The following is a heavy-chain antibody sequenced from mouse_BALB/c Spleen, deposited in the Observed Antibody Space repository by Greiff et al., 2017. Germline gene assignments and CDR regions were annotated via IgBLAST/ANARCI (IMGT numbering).Heavy chain of an antibody. CDR3: ERTMDY. V-gene: IGHV7-3*02. CDR1: GFTFPDYY. J-gene: IGHJ4*01. Sequence: EVKLMESGGGLVQPGGSLRLSCATSGFTFPDYYMSWVRQPPGKALEWLGFIRNKANGYTTEYSASVKGRFTISRDNSQSILYLHMNTLRAEDSATYYCERTMDYWGQGTSVTVSS. CDR2: IRNKANGYTT.